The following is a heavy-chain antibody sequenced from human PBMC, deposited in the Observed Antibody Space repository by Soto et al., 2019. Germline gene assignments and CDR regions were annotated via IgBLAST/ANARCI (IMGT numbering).Heavy chain of an antibody. CDR1: GFSFSSYG. Sequence: SLRLSCAASGFSFSSYGMDWVRQAPSKGLEWVAFISHDGSNDYYADSVKGRYTISRDNSKNTVYLQMNSLRVEDTAVYYCATDANEYLWEYYFDFWGQGTLVTVSS. CDR2: ISHDGSND. D-gene: IGHD3-16*01. J-gene: IGHJ4*02. CDR3: ATDANEYLWEYYFDF. V-gene: IGHV3-30*03.